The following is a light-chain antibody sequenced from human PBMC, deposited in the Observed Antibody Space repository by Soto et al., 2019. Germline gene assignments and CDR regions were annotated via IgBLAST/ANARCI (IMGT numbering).Light chain of an antibody. CDR3: SSYTSSSTPGV. CDR1: SSDVGGYNY. CDR2: EVS. Sequence: QSVLAQPASVSGSPGQSITISCTGTSSDVGGYNYVSWYQQHPGKAPKLMIYEVSNRPSGVSNRFSGSKSGNTASLTISGLQAEDDAHYYCSSYTSSSTPGVFXTGTKVTVL. V-gene: IGLV2-14*01. J-gene: IGLJ1*01.